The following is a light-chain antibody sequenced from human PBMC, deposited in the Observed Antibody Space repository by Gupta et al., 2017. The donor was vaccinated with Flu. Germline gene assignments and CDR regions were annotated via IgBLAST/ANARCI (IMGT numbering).Light chain of an antibody. J-gene: IGLJ3*02. V-gene: IGLV1-47*02. CDR3: ASWDDSLGVRV. Sequence: SVMPPPPPASGTPGQRVTISCSGSSSNIGRDYVDCYQQFPGKAPKVLICSDNQRPSGVPYRFSGSKSATSASLAISWLRSEDEADYYCASWDDSLGVRVFGGGTKLTVL. CDR1: SSNIGRDY. CDR2: SDN.